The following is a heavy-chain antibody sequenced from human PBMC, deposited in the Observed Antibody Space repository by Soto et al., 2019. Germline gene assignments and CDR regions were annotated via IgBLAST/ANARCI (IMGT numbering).Heavy chain of an antibody. CDR2: INAGNGNT. CDR3: AREVMMNWFDP. V-gene: IGHV1-3*01. D-gene: IGHD3-16*01. Sequence: ASVKVSCKASGYTFTSYAMHCVRQAPGQRLEWMGWINAGNGNTKYSQKFQGRVTVTRDTSATTAYMELSSLRSEDTAVYYCAREVMMNWFDPWGQGTLVTVSS. CDR1: GYTFTSYA. J-gene: IGHJ5*02.